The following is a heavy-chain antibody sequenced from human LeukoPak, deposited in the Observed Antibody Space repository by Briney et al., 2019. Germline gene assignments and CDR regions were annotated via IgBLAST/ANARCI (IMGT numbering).Heavy chain of an antibody. CDR1: GFTFSTHW. J-gene: IGHJ4*02. CDR2: IKQDGSEK. CDR3: ARDCSTTNCYSGYLDN. Sequence: GGSLRLSCAVSGFTFSTHWMSWVRQAPGKGLEWVASIKQDGSEKYYVDSVRGRFTISRDNAENSLYLQMNSLRAEDTAVYYCARDCSTTNCYSGYLDNWGQGTLVTVSS. V-gene: IGHV3-7*01. D-gene: IGHD2-2*01.